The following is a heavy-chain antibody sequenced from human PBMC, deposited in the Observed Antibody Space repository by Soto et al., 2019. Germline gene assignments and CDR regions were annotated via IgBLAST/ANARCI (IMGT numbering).Heavy chain of an antibody. CDR3: AKDPHSYDSSGYYYGRYYYYGMDV. D-gene: IGHD3-22*01. J-gene: IGHJ6*02. Sequence: GGSLRLSCAASGFTFSSYAMSWVRQAPGKGLEWVSAISGSGGSTYYADSVKGRFTISRDNSKNTLYLQMNSLRAEDTAVYYCAKDPHSYDSSGYYYGRYYYYGMDVWGQGTTVTVSS. V-gene: IGHV3-23*01. CDR2: ISGSGGST. CDR1: GFTFSSYA.